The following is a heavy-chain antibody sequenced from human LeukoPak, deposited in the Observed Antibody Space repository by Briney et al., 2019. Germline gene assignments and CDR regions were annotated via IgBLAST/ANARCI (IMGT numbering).Heavy chain of an antibody. CDR2: INPGGGST. V-gene: IGHV1-46*01. J-gene: IGHJ5*02. D-gene: IGHD1-1*01. CDR3: ARRQRWNWFDP. Sequence: ASVKVSCKASGYTFTSYYMHWVRQAPGQGLEWMGIINPGGGSTSYAQKFQGRVTMTRDMSTSTVYMELSSLRSEDTAVYYCARRQRWNWFDPWGQGTLVTVSS. CDR1: GYTFTSYY.